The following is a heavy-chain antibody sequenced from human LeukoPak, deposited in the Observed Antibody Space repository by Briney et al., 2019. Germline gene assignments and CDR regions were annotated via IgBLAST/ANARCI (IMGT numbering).Heavy chain of an antibody. CDR1: GFTVSSNY. Sequence: GGSLRLSCAASGFTVSSNYMTWVRQAPGKGLEWVSLISGDGGSTYYADSVKGRFTISRDNSKNSLYLQMNSLRTEDTALYYCAKDTYSSSSDGMDVWGQGTTVTVSS. CDR3: AKDTYSSSSDGMDV. CDR2: ISGDGGST. J-gene: IGHJ6*02. D-gene: IGHD6-6*01. V-gene: IGHV3-43*02.